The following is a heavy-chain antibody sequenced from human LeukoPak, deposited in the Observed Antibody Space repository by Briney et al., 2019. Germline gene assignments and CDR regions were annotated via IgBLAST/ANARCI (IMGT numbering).Heavy chain of an antibody. CDR1: GGSISSYY. J-gene: IGHJ4*02. CDR2: IYYSGST. CDR3: AGASYDSSGVH. V-gene: IGHV4-59*01. D-gene: IGHD3-22*01. Sequence: SETLSLTCTVSGGSISSYYWSWIRQPPGKGLEWIGYIYYSGSTNYNPSLKSRVTISVDTSKNQFSLKLSSVTAADTAVYYCAGASYDSSGVHWGQGTLATVSS.